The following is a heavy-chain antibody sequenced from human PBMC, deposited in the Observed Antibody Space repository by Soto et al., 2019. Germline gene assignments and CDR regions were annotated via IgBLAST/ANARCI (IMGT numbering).Heavy chain of an antibody. D-gene: IGHD2-8*01. CDR3: VSWVSAHFDY. Sequence: GGSLSLSCAASGFTFDSPYSHGMSWVRQSPGKGPEWVSTISSDGANTHYAESVKGRFTISKDASRNTVHLHMNSLRAEDTATYFCVSWVSAHFDYWGHGTPVTVSS. CDR1: GFTFDSPYSHG. CDR2: ISSDGANT. J-gene: IGHJ4*01. V-gene: IGHV3-23*01.